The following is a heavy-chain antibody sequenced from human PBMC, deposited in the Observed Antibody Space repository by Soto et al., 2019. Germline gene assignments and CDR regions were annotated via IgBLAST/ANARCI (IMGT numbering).Heavy chain of an antibody. CDR3: ARLSLYYYDSSGYYPTGWFDP. V-gene: IGHV1-18*01. CDR2: ISAYNGNT. Sequence: QVQLVQSGAEVKKPGASVKVSCKASGYTFTSYGISWVGQAPGQGLEWMGWISAYNGNTNYAQKLQGRVTMTTDTSTSTAYMELRSLRSDDTAVYYCARLSLYYYDSSGYYPTGWFDPWGQGTLVTVSS. CDR1: GYTFTSYG. J-gene: IGHJ5*02. D-gene: IGHD3-22*01.